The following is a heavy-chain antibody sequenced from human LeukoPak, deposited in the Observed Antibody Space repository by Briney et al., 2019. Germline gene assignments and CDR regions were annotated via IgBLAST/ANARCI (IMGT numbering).Heavy chain of an antibody. J-gene: IGHJ1*01. CDR1: GHTLTELS. CDR2: FDTQEGET. D-gene: IGHD3-10*01. CDR3: ATPPVWFREFMSGNIILGYVQD. Sequence: GASVKVSCKISGHTLTELSIHWVRQAPGKGLEWMGGFDTQEGETIFAQNFQGRVTITEDTSSDTANLEWRSLTSGDPAVSYCATPPVWFREFMSGNIILGYVQDWGQGTLVTVSS. V-gene: IGHV1-24*01.